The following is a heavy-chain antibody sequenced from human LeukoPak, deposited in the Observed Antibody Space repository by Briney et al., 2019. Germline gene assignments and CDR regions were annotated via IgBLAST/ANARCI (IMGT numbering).Heavy chain of an antibody. CDR3: ANVVVAASEAFDI. CDR2: ISYDGSNK. Sequence: GRSLRLSCAASGFTFSSYGMHWVRQAPGKGLEWVAVISYDGSNKYYADSVKGRFTISRDNSKNTLYLQMNSLRAEDTAVYYCANVVVAASEAFDIWGQGTMVTVSS. CDR1: GFTFSSYG. J-gene: IGHJ3*02. D-gene: IGHD2-15*01. V-gene: IGHV3-30*18.